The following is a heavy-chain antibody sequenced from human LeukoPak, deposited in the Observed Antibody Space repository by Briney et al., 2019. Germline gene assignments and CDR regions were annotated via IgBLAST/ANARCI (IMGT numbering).Heavy chain of an antibody. J-gene: IGHJ4*02. CDR3: ARGNGDSSGYYSNFDY. CDR1: GGSISSYY. Sequence: KPSGTLSLTCTVPGGSISSYYWSWIRQPPGKGLEWIGYIYYSGSTNYNPSLKSRVTISVDTSKNQFSLKLSSVTAADTAVYYCARGNGDSSGYYSNFDYWGQGTLVTVSS. D-gene: IGHD3-22*01. CDR2: IYYSGST. V-gene: IGHV4-59*01.